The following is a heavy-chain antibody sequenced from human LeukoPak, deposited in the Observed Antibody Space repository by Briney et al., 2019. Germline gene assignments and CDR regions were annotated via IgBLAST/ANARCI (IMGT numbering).Heavy chain of an antibody. V-gene: IGHV5-51*01. J-gene: IGHJ4*02. Sequence: GESLKISCKGSGYSFTSYWIGWVRQLPGKGLEWMGIIFPGDSDTRYSPSFQGQVTIPVDKSINTAYLQWSSLKASDTAMYFCARRRRGLDYWGQGTLVTVSS. D-gene: IGHD3-10*01. CDR2: IFPGDSDT. CDR1: GYSFTSYW. CDR3: ARRRRGLDY.